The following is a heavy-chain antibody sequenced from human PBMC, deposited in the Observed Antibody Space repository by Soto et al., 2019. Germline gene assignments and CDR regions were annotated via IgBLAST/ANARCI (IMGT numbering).Heavy chain of an antibody. D-gene: IGHD3-22*01. V-gene: IGHV1-69*02. CDR1: GGTFSSYS. J-gene: IGHJ1*01. Sequence: QVQLVQSGAEVKKPGSSVKVSCKASGGTFSSYSMSWVRQAPGQGLEWMGRFIPVLEISTYAPKFQGRVTITADTSSSTSYMELSSLRSEDTALYYCARGYYDGTGYYFEYFQHWGQGTLVSVSS. CDR2: FIPVLEIS. CDR3: ARGYYDGTGYYFEYFQH.